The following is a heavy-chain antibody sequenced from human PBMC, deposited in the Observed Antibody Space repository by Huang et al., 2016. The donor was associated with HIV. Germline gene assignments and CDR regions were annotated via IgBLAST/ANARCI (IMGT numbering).Heavy chain of an antibody. CDR2: IRYDGSNK. J-gene: IGHJ4*02. D-gene: IGHD3-22*01. Sequence: QVQLVESGGGVVQPGGSLRLSCAASGFMFSSYGMHWVRQAPGRGLEGVAFIRYDGSNKYYADSVKGRFTISRDSFKNTRYLQINSLRVEDTAVYYCAKIKDYDSIGYLDYWGQGTLVTVSS. CDR3: AKIKDYDSIGYLDY. CDR1: GFMFSSYG. V-gene: IGHV3-30*02.